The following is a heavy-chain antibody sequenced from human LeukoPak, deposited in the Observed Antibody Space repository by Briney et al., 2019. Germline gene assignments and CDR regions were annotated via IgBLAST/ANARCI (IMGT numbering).Heavy chain of an antibody. Sequence: SETLSLTCTVSGGSISSSSYYWGWIRQPPGKGLEWIGSIYYSGSTYYNPSLKSRVTISVDTSKNQFSLKLSSVTAADTAVYYCARHPRYCSSPSCYPGGGLDVFDVWGKGKMVTVSS. V-gene: IGHV4-39*01. J-gene: IGHJ3*01. CDR1: GGSISSSSYY. CDR3: ARHPRYCSSPSCYPGGGLDVFDV. CDR2: IYYSGST. D-gene: IGHD2-2*01.